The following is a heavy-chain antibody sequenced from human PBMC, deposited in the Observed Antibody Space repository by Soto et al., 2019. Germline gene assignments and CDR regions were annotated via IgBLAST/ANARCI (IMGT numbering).Heavy chain of an antibody. J-gene: IGHJ6*02. Sequence: GESLKISCKGSGYSFSSYWSGWVRQIRGKVLEWMGIINLGDSDTRYSPSFQGQVTISADKSISTAYLQWSSLKASDTAMYYGARPSIAAAGMSYYYGMDVWGQGPTVT. D-gene: IGHD6-13*01. V-gene: IGHV5-51*01. CDR3: ARPSIAAAGMSYYYGMDV. CDR2: INLGDSDT. CDR1: GYSFSSYW.